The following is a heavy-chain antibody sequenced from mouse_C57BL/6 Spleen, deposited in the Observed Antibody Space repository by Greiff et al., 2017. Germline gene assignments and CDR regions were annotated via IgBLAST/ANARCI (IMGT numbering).Heavy chain of an antibody. CDR1: GFSLTSYG. CDR2: IWRGGST. CDR3: ARFTTVVATSGYFDV. J-gene: IGHJ1*03. V-gene: IGHV2-2*01. Sequence: VQLQESGPGLVQPSQSLSITCTVSGFSLTSYGVHWVRQSPGKGLEWLGVIWRGGSTDYNAAFISRLCISKDNSKSQVFFKMNSLQADDTAIYYCARFTTVVATSGYFDVWGTGTTVTVSS. D-gene: IGHD1-1*01.